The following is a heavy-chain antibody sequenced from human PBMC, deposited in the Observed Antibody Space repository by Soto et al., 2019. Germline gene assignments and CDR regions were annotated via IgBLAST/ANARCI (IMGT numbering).Heavy chain of an antibody. CDR3: ARVDGDRYYGTGYIGRH. Sequence: EVQLGESGGGLVQPGESLTLSCAASGFTLSSYWMHWVRQAPGKGLVWVSRIKSDGSGTYYADSVKGRITISRDKAKNTLDPQMNSLRVEDTAVYLCARVDGDRYYGTGYIGRHWGQRTLVTVSS. V-gene: IGHV3-74*01. D-gene: IGHD3-16*01. J-gene: IGHJ4*02. CDR1: GFTLSSYW. CDR2: IKSDGSGT.